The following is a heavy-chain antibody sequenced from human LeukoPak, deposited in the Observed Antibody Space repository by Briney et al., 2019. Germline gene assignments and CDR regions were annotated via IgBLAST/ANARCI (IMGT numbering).Heavy chain of an antibody. CDR1: GGSISSYY. CDR3: ARGGGYGDSGDY. V-gene: IGHV4-59*01. Sequence: SETLSLTCAVSGGSISSYYWSWIRQPPGKGLEWIGYIYYSGSTNYNPSLKSRVTISVDTSKNQFSLKLSSVTAADTAVYYCARGGGYGDSGDYWGQGTLVTVSS. D-gene: IGHD4-17*01. CDR2: IYYSGST. J-gene: IGHJ4*02.